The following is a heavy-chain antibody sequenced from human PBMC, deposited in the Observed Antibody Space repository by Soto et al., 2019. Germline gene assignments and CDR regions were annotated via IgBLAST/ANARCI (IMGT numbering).Heavy chain of an antibody. Sequence: GGSLRLSCAASGFTFSSYGMHWVRQAPGKGLEWVAVISYDGSNKYYADSVKGRFTISRDNSKNTLYLQMNSLRAEDTAVYYCAKDQGGSYDNYYYYGMDVWGQGTTDTVSS. V-gene: IGHV3-30*18. CDR1: GFTFSSYG. CDR2: ISYDGSNK. D-gene: IGHD1-26*01. CDR3: AKDQGGSYDNYYYYGMDV. J-gene: IGHJ6*02.